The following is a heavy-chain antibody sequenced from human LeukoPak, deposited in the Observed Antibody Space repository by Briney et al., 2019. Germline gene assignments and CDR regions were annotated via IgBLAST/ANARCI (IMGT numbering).Heavy chain of an antibody. Sequence: SETLSLTCAVYGGSFSGYYWSWIRQPPGKGLEWIGEINHSGSTNYNPSLKSRVTISVDTSKNQFSLKLTSLTAADTAVYYCARAYVASCLIDYWGQGTLVTVSS. J-gene: IGHJ4*02. CDR1: GGSFSGYY. D-gene: IGHD2-15*01. CDR2: INHSGST. CDR3: ARAYVASCLIDY. V-gene: IGHV4-34*01.